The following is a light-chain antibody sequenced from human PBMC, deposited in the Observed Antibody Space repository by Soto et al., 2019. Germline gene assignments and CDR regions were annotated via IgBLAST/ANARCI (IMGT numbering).Light chain of an antibody. J-gene: IGKJ5*01. CDR1: QSFRGL. CDR3: PQRHMLLIT. V-gene: IGKV3-11*01. Sequence: EGVFKQSPVTLSLSPGERATLSCRASQSFRGLLAWYQQKPGQAPRLLIYDAYNRATGIPPRFSGSGSGTDFTLTISSLEPEDSAVYYCPQRHMLLITFGQGARLDI. CDR2: DAY.